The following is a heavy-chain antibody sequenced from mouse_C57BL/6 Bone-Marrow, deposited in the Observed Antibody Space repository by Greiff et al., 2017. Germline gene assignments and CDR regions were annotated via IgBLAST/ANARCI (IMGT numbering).Heavy chain of an antibody. V-gene: IGHV5-4*01. CDR1: GFTFSSYA. D-gene: IGHD1-1*01. CDR3: ARDTTVVADY. J-gene: IGHJ2*01. CDR2: ISAGGSYT. Sequence: DVMLVESGGGLVKPGGSLKLSCAASGFTFSSYAMSWVRQTPEKRLEWVATISAGGSYTYYPDNVKGRFTISRDNAKNNLYLQMSHLKSEDTAMYYCARDTTVVADYWGQGTTLTVSS.